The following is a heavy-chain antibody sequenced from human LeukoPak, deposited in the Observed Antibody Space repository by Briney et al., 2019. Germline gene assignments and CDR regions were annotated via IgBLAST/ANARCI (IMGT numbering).Heavy chain of an antibody. CDR3: ARLGSYSDH. V-gene: IGHV4-4*09. J-gene: IGHJ5*02. D-gene: IGHD1-26*01. CDR1: DGSINSYY. CDR2: IHSSGAT. Sequence: SETLSLTCSVSDGSINSYYWSWIRQPPGKGLEWIGYIHSSGATHYNPSLKSRVTTSPDTSKNQFSLKLSSVTAADTAVYYCARLGSYSDHWGQGTLGTVSS.